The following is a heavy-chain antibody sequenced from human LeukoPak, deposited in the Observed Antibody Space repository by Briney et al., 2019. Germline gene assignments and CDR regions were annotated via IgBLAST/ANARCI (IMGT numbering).Heavy chain of an antibody. CDR1: GFTFSSYA. J-gene: IGHJ6*03. D-gene: IGHD6-19*01. CDR3: AKMAGMARQVYYMDV. CDR2: LYGSGETT. Sequence: GGSLRLSCAASGFTFSSYAMSWARQAPGKGLEWVSALYGSGETTYYADSVKGRFTVSRDNSKNTLYLQMDGLRAEDTAVYYCAKMAGMARQVYYMDVWGKGATVTVSS. V-gene: IGHV3-23*01.